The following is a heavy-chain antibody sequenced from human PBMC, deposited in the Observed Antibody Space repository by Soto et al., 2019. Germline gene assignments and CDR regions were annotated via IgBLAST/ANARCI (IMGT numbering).Heavy chain of an antibody. CDR3: ARDKGYYYFDY. V-gene: IGHV3-30-3*01. CDR2: ISYDGSNK. CDR1: GFTFSSYA. D-gene: IGHD1-26*01. Sequence: GGSLRLSCAASGFTFSSYAMHWVRQAPVKGLEWVAVISYDGSNKYYADSVKGRFTISRDNSKNTLYLQMNSLRAEDTAVYYCARDKGYYYFDYWGQGTLVTVSS. J-gene: IGHJ4*02.